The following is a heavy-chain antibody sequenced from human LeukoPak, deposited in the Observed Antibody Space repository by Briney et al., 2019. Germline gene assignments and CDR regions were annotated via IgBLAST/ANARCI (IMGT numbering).Heavy chain of an antibody. D-gene: IGHD2-15*01. Sequence: PGGSLRLSCAASGFTFGSYGMHWVRQAPGKGLEWVAVISYDGSNKYYADSVKGRFTISRDNSKNTLYLQMNSLRAEDTAVYYCARDASYCSGGSCQNDYWGQGTLVTVSS. CDR3: ARDASYCSGGSCQNDY. CDR1: GFTFGSYG. V-gene: IGHV3-30*03. CDR2: ISYDGSNK. J-gene: IGHJ4*02.